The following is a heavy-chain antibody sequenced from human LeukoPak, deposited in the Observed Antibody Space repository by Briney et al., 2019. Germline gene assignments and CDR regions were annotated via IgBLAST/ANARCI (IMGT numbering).Heavy chain of an antibody. J-gene: IGHJ5*02. CDR1: GGSISSYY. V-gene: IGHV4-59*01. CDR2: IYYSGST. Sequence: SETLSLTCTVSGGSISSYYWSWIRQPPGKGLEWIGYIYYSGSTNYNPSLKSRVTISVDTSKNQFSLKLSSVTAADTAVYYCARASPGVYDFWSGWDWSDPWGQGTLVTVSS. D-gene: IGHD3-3*01. CDR3: ARASPGVYDFWSGWDWSDP.